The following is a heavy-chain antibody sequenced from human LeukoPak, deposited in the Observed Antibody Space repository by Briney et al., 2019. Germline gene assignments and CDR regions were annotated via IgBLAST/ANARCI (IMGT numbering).Heavy chain of an antibody. CDR1: GHTHKQAC. V-gene: IGHV3-15*01. D-gene: IGHD6-19*01. J-gene: IGHJ4*02. CDR3: AKDGVAGTEYY. CDR2: IQSRTDGGTT. Sequence: PGVSLRLLCAACGHTHKQACMIGARNAPGKAIECVGRIQSRTDGGTTDYGAPVEGRFTISRDDSKNTLDLQMNSLRGEDTAVYYCAKDGVAGTEYYWGRGTVVSVSS.